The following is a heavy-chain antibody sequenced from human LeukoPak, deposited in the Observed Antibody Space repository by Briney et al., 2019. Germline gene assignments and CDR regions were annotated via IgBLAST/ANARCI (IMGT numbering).Heavy chain of an antibody. J-gene: IGHJ1*01. Sequence: GGSLRLSCVASGFTFNNYWMTWVRQAPGKGLEWVADLNQWGNDKYYADSVRGRFTISRDNARDALYLQMNSLRTEDTGLYYCSRDLGTGRPHDVWGLGTLVTVSS. CDR1: GFTFNNYW. V-gene: IGHV3-7*01. CDR2: LNQWGNDK. D-gene: IGHD3/OR15-3a*01. CDR3: SRDLGTGRPHDV.